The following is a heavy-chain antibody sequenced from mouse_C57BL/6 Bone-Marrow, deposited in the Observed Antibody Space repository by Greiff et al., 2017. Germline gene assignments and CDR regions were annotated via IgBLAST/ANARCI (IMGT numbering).Heavy chain of an antibody. CDR1: GFTFSSYG. Sequence: EVHLVESGGDLVKPGGSLKLSCAASGFTFSSYGMSWVRQTPDKRLEWVATISSGGSYTYYPDSVKGRFTISRDNAKNTLYLQMSSLKSEDTAMYYCARYYSNYSWFAYWGQGTLVTVSA. V-gene: IGHV5-6*01. J-gene: IGHJ3*01. CDR2: ISSGGSYT. D-gene: IGHD2-5*01. CDR3: ARYYSNYSWFAY.